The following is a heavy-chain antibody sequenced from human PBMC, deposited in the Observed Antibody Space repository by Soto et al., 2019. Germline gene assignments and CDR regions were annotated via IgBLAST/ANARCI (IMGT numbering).Heavy chain of an antibody. V-gene: IGHV1-18*01. J-gene: IGHJ4*02. CDR1: GYTFTSYG. Sequence: QVQLVQSGAEVKKPGASVKVSCKASGYTFTSYGISWVRQAPGQVVEWMGLISAYNGNTNYAHKLQGRVTMTKDTSTSTAYMELRSLRSDDTAVYYCARDRRGDYSKLLDSWGQVTLVTVSS. CDR2: ISAYNGNT. CDR3: ARDRRGDYSKLLDS. D-gene: IGHD4-4*01.